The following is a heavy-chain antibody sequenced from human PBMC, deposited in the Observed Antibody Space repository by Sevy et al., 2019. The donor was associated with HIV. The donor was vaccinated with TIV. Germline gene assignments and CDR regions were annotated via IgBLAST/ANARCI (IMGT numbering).Heavy chain of an antibody. Sequence: SETLSLTCIVSGASISNTAYYWGWIRQSPGKGLEWIASIRHGGYTFYNPSLKSRVTISADTSKNQFSLKLTSVSPADTSIYYCVGPKLTYTNGWHYFDYWGQGTVVTVSS. CDR1: GASISNTAYY. D-gene: IGHD2-8*01. CDR3: VGPKLTYTNGWHYFDY. J-gene: IGHJ4*02. CDR2: IRHGGYT. V-gene: IGHV4-39*01.